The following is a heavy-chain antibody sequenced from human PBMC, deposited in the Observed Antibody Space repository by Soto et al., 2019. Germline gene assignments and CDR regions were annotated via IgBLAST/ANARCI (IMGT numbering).Heavy chain of an antibody. D-gene: IGHD3-3*01. CDR3: AKAPIFGVVIIGYFDY. J-gene: IGHJ4*02. CDR1: GFTFSSYA. V-gene: IGHV3-23*01. CDR2: ISGSGGST. Sequence: GGSLRLSCAASGFTFSSYAMSWVRQAPGKGLEWVSAISGSGGSTYYADSVKGRFTISRDNSKNTLYLQMNSLRAEDTAVYYCAKAPIFGVVIIGYFDYWGQGTLVTVSS.